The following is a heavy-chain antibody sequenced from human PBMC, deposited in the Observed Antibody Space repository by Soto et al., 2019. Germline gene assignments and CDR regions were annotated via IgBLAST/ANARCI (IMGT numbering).Heavy chain of an antibody. J-gene: IGHJ4*02. CDR1: GFTFSNVW. V-gene: IGHV3-15*07. CDR3: THVALKYNSDWYQLSD. Sequence: EVQLVESGGGLVKPGGSLRLSCAGSGFTFSNVWMNWVRQAPGKGLEWVGRIKSETDGGTIDYAAPVKGRFTISRDDSNNTLYLQMNSLKTEDTATYYCTHVALKYNSDWYQLSDGGQGTRVTVSS. CDR2: IKSETDGGTI. D-gene: IGHD6-19*01.